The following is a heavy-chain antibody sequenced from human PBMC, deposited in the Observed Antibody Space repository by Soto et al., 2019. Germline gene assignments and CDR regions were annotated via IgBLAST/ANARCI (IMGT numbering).Heavy chain of an antibody. J-gene: IGHJ4*02. D-gene: IGHD2-2*01. CDR2: ISWNSGSI. V-gene: IGHV3-9*01. CDR3: AKSGRWSVPAAIDY. CDR1: GFTFDDYA. Sequence: EVQLVESGGGLVQPGRSLRLSCAASGFTFDDYAMHWVRQAPGKGLEWVSGISWNSGSIGYADSVKGRFTISRDNAKNSLYLQMNSLRAEDTALYYCAKSGRWSVPAAIDYWGLGTLVTVSS.